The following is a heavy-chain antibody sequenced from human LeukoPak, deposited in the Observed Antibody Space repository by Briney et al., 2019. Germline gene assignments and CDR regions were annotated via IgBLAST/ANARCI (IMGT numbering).Heavy chain of an antibody. V-gene: IGHV3-74*01. CDR2: INSDGSST. D-gene: IGHD2-15*01. J-gene: IGHJ3*02. CDR1: GFTFSSYW. CDR3: ARSPRYCSGGSCYPGRGAFDI. Sequence: GGSLRLSCAASGFTFSSYWMHWVRQAPGKGLVWVSRINSDGSSTSYADSVKGRFTISRDNAKNTLYLQMNSQRAEDTAVYYCARSPRYCSGGSCYPGRGAFDIWGQGTMVTVSS.